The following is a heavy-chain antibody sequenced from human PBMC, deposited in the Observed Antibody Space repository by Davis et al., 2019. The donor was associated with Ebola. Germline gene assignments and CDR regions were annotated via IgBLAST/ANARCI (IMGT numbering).Heavy chain of an antibody. D-gene: IGHD5-12*01. CDR3: ARGYSDYAGWYFDL. J-gene: IGHJ2*01. CDR1: GGSISSSSYY. V-gene: IGHV4-39*07. CDR2: IYYSGST. Sequence: ESLKISCTVSGGSISSSSYYWGWIRQPPGKGLEWIGSIYYSGSTYYNPSLKSRVSISVDTSKNQFSLKLSSVTAADTAVYYCARGYSDYAGWYFDLWGRGTLVTVSS.